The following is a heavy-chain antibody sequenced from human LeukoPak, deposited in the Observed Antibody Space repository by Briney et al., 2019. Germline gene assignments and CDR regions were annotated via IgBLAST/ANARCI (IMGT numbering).Heavy chain of an antibody. D-gene: IGHD3-16*01. J-gene: IGHJ6*03. V-gene: IGHV1-18*01. CDR3: ARGVNTYLWFGGDYMDV. CDR1: GYTFTSYG. CDR2: ISAYNGNT. Sequence: ASVKVSCKASGYTFTSYGISWVRQAPGQGLEWMGWISAYNGNTNYAQKLQGRVTMTTDTSTSTAYMGLSSLRSEDTAVYYCARGVNTYLWFGGDYMDVWGKGSTVTVSS.